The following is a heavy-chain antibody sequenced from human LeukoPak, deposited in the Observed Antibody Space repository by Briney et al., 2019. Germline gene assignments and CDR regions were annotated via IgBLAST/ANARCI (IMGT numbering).Heavy chain of an antibody. CDR1: GGSISGYY. D-gene: IGHD6-19*01. V-gene: IGHV4-59*01. CDR2: IYYSGST. J-gene: IGHJ6*02. Sequence: SETLSLTCTVSGGSISGYYWSWIRQPPGKGLEWIGYIYYSGSTNYNPSLKSRVTISVDTSKNQFSLKLSSVTAADTAVYYCARIPLSEAVAGTVYYGMDVWGQGTTVTVSS. CDR3: ARIPLSEAVAGTVYYGMDV.